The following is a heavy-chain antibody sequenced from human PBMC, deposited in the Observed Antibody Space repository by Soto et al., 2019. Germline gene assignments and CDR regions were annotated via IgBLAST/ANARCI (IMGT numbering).Heavy chain of an antibody. CDR2: ISYHAINK. CDR1: GFTFNNYA. CDR3: ARGPSATTSVGDYLDY. V-gene: IGHV3-30*03. J-gene: IGHJ4*02. D-gene: IGHD4-17*01. Sequence: PGGSLRLSCAASGFTFNNYAMHWVRQAPGKGLEWVAVISYHAINKYYADSVKGRIIISRDNSQNTLFLQMNSLGADDTAVYYCARGPSATTSVGDYLDYWGRGTLVTVSS.